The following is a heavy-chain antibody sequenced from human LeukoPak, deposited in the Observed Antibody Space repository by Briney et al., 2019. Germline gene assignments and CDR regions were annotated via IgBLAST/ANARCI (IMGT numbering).Heavy chain of an antibody. CDR3: ARNGKMAAPPAY. CDR2: IGFGGAST. J-gene: IGHJ4*02. D-gene: IGHD2-8*01. CDR1: GFTFTNYA. V-gene: IGHV3-23*01. Sequence: GGSLRLSCAASGFTFTNYAMSWVRQAPGKGIEWVSVIGFGGASTYYADSVKGRFTISRDNSKNTLHLQMDSLRAEGTAVYYCARNGKMAAPPAYWGQGTLVTVSS.